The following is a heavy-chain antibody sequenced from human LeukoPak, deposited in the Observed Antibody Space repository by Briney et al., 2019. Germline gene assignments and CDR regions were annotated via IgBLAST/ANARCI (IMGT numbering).Heavy chain of an antibody. J-gene: IGHJ4*02. CDR2: IIPIFGTA. CDR3: ASWVYCGGDCLDY. CDR1: LDTFSTYA. Sequence: SVKGSCKAFLDTFSTYAIRWVRQTPGQGLEWMGRIIPIFGTANYAQKFQGRVTITADKSTSTAYMELSSLRSEDTAVYYGASWVYCGGDCLDYWGQGTLVTVSS. D-gene: IGHD2-21*02. V-gene: IGHV1-69*06.